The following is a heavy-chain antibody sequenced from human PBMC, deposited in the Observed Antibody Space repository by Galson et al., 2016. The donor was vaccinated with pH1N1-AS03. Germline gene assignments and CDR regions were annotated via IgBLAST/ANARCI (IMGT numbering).Heavy chain of an antibody. Sequence: SLRLSCAASGFTFSNAWMTWVRQAPGKRLEWVGRIKSKSDGGTTDYAAPVKARFTISRDDSKNTLYLQMNSLKTEDTAVYYCSTDETFYYYYGMDVWGRGTTVTVSS. CDR3: STDETFYYYYGMDV. CDR1: GFTFSNAW. J-gene: IGHJ6*02. CDR2: IKSKSDGGTT. V-gene: IGHV3-15*01.